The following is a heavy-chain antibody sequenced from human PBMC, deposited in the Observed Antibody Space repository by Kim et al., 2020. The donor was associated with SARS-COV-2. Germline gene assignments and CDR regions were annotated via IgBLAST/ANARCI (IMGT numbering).Heavy chain of an antibody. D-gene: IGHD2-21*01. V-gene: IGHV1-69*01. CDR3: ARAHIVVVIAMSYFDY. J-gene: IGHJ4*02. Sequence: KFQVRVTITADESTSTAYMELSSLRSEDTAVYYCARAHIVVVIAMSYFDYWGQGTLVTVSS.